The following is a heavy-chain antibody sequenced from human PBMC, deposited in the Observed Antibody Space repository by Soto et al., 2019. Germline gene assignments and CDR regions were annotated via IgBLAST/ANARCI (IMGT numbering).Heavy chain of an antibody. D-gene: IGHD3-22*01. CDR2: IYHSGST. Sequence: PSETLSLTCAVSGGSISSSNWWSWVRQPPGKGLEWIGEIYHSGSTNYNPSLKSRVTISVDKSKNQFSLKLSSVTAADTAVYYCARVPPPAYYYDSSGYPKWFDPWGQGTLVTVSS. V-gene: IGHV4-4*02. J-gene: IGHJ5*02. CDR3: ARVPPPAYYYDSSGYPKWFDP. CDR1: GGSISSSNW.